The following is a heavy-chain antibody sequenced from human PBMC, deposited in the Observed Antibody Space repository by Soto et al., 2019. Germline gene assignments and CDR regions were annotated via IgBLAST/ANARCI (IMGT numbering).Heavy chain of an antibody. CDR3: ARDSQRVQIPSTGWFDP. Sequence: QVQLVQSGAELKKPGASVKISCETSGYRFSTSGIHWLRQAPGQSLEWMGWINAADGDTKYSQKFQGRVTLSRDTSASTAYMELSSLTSEDTSNYYCARDSQRVQIPSTGWFDPWGQGTVVTVSS. CDR1: GYRFSTSG. D-gene: IGHD2-2*01. CDR2: INAADGDT. J-gene: IGHJ5*02. V-gene: IGHV1-3*01.